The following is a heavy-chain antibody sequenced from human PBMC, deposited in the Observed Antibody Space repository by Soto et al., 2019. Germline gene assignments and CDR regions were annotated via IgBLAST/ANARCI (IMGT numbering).Heavy chain of an antibody. D-gene: IGHD3-3*01. V-gene: IGHV1-18*01. Sequence: ASVKVSCKASGYTFTSYGISWVRQAPGQGLEWMGWISAYNGNTNYAQKLQGRVTMTTDTSTSTAYMELRSLRSDDTAVYYCARYLWEYYDFWSGSPYYFDYWGQGTLVTVSS. CDR2: ISAYNGNT. CDR3: ARYLWEYYDFWSGSPYYFDY. J-gene: IGHJ4*02. CDR1: GYTFTSYG.